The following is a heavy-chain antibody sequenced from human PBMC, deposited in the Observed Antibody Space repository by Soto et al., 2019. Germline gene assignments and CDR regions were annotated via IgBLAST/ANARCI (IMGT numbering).Heavy chain of an antibody. D-gene: IGHD2-2*01. CDR2: INAGNGNT. J-gene: IGHJ3*02. Sequence: GASVKVSCKASGYTFTSYAMHWVRQAPGQRLEWMGWINAGNGNTKYSQKFQGRVTITRDTSASTAYMELSSLRSEDTAVYYCARDRYCSSTSCYDAFDIWGQGTMVTVSS. CDR3: ARDRYCSSTSCYDAFDI. V-gene: IGHV1-3*01. CDR1: GYTFTSYA.